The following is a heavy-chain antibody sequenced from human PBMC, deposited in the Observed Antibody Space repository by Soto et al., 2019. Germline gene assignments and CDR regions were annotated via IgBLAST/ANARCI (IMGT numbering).Heavy chain of an antibody. V-gene: IGHV4-59*01. CDR3: ARAGPRQVAYSSGWYDY. CDR1: GGSISSYY. Sequence: SETLSLTCTVSGGSISSYYWSWIRQPPGKGLEWIGYIYYSGSTNYNPSLKSRVTISVDTSKNQFSLKLSSVTAADTAVYYCARAGPRQVAYSSGWYDYWGQGTLVTV. CDR2: IYYSGST. D-gene: IGHD6-19*01. J-gene: IGHJ4*02.